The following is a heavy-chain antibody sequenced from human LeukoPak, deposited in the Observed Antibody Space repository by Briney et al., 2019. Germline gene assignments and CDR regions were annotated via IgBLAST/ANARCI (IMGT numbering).Heavy chain of an antibody. CDR3: ARDMWGVPRDWFDP. D-gene: IGHD3-16*01. CDR2: ISSSGSTI. CDR1: GFTFSDYY. J-gene: IGHJ5*02. V-gene: IGHV3-11*04. Sequence: KPGGSLRLSCAASGFTFSDYYMSWIRQAPGKGLEWVSYISSSGSTIYYADSVKGRFTISRDNAKNSLYLQMNSLRAEDTAVYYCARDMWGVPRDWFDPWGQGTLVTVSS.